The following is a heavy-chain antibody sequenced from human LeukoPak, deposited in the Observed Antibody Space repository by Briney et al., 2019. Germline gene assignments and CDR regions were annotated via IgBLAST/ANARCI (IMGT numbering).Heavy chain of an antibody. D-gene: IGHD3-10*01. Sequence: PSETLSLTCTVSGGSIRSSYYYWGWIRQPPGKGLEWIGSIYVSGSTYYNPSLKSRVTISVDTSKNQFSLKLNSVTAADTAVYYCVRHYGPWGQGILVTVSS. V-gene: IGHV4-39*01. CDR2: IYVSGST. CDR3: VRHYGP. CDR1: GGSIRSSYYY. J-gene: IGHJ5*02.